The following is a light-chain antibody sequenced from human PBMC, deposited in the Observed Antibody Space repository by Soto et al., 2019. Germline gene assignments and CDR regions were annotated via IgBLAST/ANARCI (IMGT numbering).Light chain of an antibody. J-gene: IGKJ1*01. Sequence: DIQFTQSPSSLSASVGDRVTITCRASQGISSYLAWYQQKPGKAPKLLIYAASTLQSGVPSRFSGSGSGTECTLTISSLEPEDFATYYCQHYNTYPWTFGQGTKLDIK. CDR1: QGISSY. V-gene: IGKV1-9*01. CDR2: AAS. CDR3: QHYNTYPWT.